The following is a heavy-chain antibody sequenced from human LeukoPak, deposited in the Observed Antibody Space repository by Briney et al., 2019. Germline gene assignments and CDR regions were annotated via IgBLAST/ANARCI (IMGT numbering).Heavy chain of an antibody. J-gene: IGHJ4*02. Sequence: PGGSLRLSCAASGFSSYSLNWVRQAPGKGLEWVSSISSGSGGSTYDADSVKGRFTISRDNSKNTLYLQMDSLRAEDTAVYYCAKEGRDGYNSFDYWGQGTLVTVSS. CDR2: ISSGSGGST. V-gene: IGHV3-23*01. CDR3: AKEGRDGYNSFDY. D-gene: IGHD5-24*01. CDR1: GFSSYS.